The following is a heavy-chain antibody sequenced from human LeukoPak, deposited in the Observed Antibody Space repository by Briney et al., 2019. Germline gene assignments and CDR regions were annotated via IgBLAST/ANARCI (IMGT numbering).Heavy chain of an antibody. Sequence: GGSLRLSCAAYGFTFSSYDMHWDRQAPGKGLEWVAVISYDGSNKYYADSVKGRFTISRDNSKNTLYLQMNSLRAEDTAVYYCARDIVVVVAAKLSYEPYYYYGMDVWGQGTTVTVSS. D-gene: IGHD2-15*01. J-gene: IGHJ6*02. CDR3: ARDIVVVVAAKLSYEPYYYYGMDV. CDR2: ISYDGSNK. V-gene: IGHV3-30-3*01. CDR1: GFTFSSYD.